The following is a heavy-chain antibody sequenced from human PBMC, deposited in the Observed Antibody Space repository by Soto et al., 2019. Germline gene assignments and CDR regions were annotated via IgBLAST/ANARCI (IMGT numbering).Heavy chain of an antibody. V-gene: IGHV4-59*08. CDR2: IYYSGST. CDR1: GGSIGIYY. J-gene: IGHJ6*02. CDR3: ARHTHVFCYCYYRHYDLMDV. D-gene: IGHD3-16*02. Sequence: SETLSLTCTVPGGSIGIYYWSWIGQPPGKELEWIGYIYYSGSTNNNPSLKSRVTISVDTSKNQFSLKLSSVTAADTAVYYRARHTHVFCYCYYRHYDLMDVWGQGTTVTGSS.